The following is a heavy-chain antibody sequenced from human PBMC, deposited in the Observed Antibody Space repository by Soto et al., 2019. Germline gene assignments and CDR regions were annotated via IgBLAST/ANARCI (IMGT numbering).Heavy chain of an antibody. D-gene: IGHD4-17*01. V-gene: IGHV1-3*01. J-gene: IGHJ6*02. CDR2: INAGNGNT. Sequence: QVQLVQSGAEVKKPGASVKVSCKASGYTFTSYAMHWVRQAPGQRLEWMGWINAGNGNTKYSQKFQGRVPITRDTSASTAYMELSSLRSEDTAVYYCARTVGYYYGMDVWGQGTTVTVSS. CDR1: GYTFTSYA. CDR3: ARTVGYYYGMDV.